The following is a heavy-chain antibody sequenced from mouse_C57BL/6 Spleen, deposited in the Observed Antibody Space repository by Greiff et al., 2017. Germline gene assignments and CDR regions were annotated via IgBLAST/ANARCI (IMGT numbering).Heavy chain of an antibody. CDR1: GYTFTSYW. V-gene: IGHV1-55*01. J-gene: IGHJ4*01. Sequence: QVQLQQSGAELVKPGASVKMSCKVSGYTFTSYWITWVKQRPGQGLEWIGDIYPGCGSTNYNEKFKSKATLTVDTSSSTAYMQLSSLTSEDSAVYYCARRGSGYVGAMDYWGQGTSVTVSS. CDR3: ARRGSGYVGAMDY. D-gene: IGHD3-2*02. CDR2: IYPGCGST.